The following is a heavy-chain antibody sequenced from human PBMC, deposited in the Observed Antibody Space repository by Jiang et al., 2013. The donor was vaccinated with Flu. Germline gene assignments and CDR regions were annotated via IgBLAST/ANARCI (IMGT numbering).Heavy chain of an antibody. J-gene: IGHJ4*02. CDR3: ARMAGGIAVAGNVDY. V-gene: IGHV1-46*01. Sequence: ASGYTFTSYYMHWVRQAPGQGLEWMGIINPSGGSTSYAQKFQGRVTMTRDTSTSTVYMELSSLRSEDTAVYYCARMAGGIAVAGNVDYWGQGTLVTVSS. CDR2: INPSGGST. CDR1: GYTFTSYY. D-gene: IGHD6-19*01.